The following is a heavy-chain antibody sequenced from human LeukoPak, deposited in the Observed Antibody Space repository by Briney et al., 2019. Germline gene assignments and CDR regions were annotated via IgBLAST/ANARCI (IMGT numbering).Heavy chain of an antibody. D-gene: IGHD6-19*01. CDR2: ISDSGNT. CDR1: GDSMTLSTYY. V-gene: IGHV4-61*05. J-gene: IGHJ4*02. Sequence: SETLSLTCTVSGDSMTLSTYYWGWIRQTPGKGLEWIGYISDSGNTKTNPSLESRVTMSVDTAKKQFSLTLTSVTAADTAVYYCATVKAGLSVAGPKRGVYFFDHWGQGILVTVSS. CDR3: ATVKAGLSVAGPKRGVYFFDH.